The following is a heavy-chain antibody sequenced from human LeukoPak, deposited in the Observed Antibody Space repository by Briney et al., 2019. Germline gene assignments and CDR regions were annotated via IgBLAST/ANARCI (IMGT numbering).Heavy chain of an antibody. V-gene: IGHV4-34*01. D-gene: IGHD2-15*01. CDR3: ARGLGYCSGGSCYPTYFDY. Sequence: PSETLSLTCAVYGGSFSGYYWSWIRQPPGKGREWIGEINHSGSTNYNPSLKSRVTISVDTSKNQFSLKLSSVTAADTAVYYCARGLGYCSGGSCYPTYFDYWGQGTLVTVSS. CDR1: GGSFSGYY. CDR2: INHSGST. J-gene: IGHJ4*02.